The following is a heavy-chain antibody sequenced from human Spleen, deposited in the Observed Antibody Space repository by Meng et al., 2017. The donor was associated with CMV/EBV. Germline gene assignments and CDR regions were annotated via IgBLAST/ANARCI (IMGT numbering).Heavy chain of an antibody. Sequence: SETLSLTCTVSGDSISGSTYYWGWIRQPPGKGLEWIGSMYYSETTYYNPSLKTRVTISIDTSMNQFSLRLTSVTAADTAVYYCAREDRASVTNMNAFDLWGQGTMVTVSS. CDR3: AREDRASVTNMNAFDL. V-gene: IGHV4-39*07. J-gene: IGHJ3*01. CDR1: GDSISGSTYY. D-gene: IGHD4-17*01. CDR2: MYYSETT.